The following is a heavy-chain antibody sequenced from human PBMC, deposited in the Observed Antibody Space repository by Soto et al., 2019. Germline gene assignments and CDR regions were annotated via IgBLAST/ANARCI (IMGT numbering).Heavy chain of an antibody. V-gene: IGHV1-46*01. CDR3: ATNFLAARYYYGTDV. D-gene: IGHD6-6*01. CDR2: INPSGGST. Sequence: QVQLVQSGAEVKKPGASVKVSCKASGYTFTSYYMHWVRQAPGQGLEWMGIINPSGGSTSYAQKFQGRVTMTRDTSTSTVYMELSSLRSEDTAVYYCATNFLAARYYYGTDVWGQGTTVTVSS. J-gene: IGHJ6*02. CDR1: GYTFTSYY.